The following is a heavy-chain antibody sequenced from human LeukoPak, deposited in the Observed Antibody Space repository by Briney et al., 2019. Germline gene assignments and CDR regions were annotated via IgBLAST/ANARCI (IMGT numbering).Heavy chain of an antibody. V-gene: IGHV4-39*07. CDR2: FDYSGST. J-gene: IGHJ4*02. CDR3: ARDQDSSSFLDY. CDR1: GGSISSSANY. D-gene: IGHD6-6*01. Sequence: SETLSLTCTVSGGSISSSANYWGWIRQPPGKGLEWIGSFDYSGSTYYNPSLKSRVTISVDTSKNQFSLKLSSVTAADTAVYYCARDQDSSSFLDYWGQGALVTVSS.